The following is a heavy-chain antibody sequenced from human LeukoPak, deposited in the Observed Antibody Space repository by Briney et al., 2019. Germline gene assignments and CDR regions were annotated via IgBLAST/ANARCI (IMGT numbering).Heavy chain of an antibody. CDR2: INPSGGST. J-gene: IGHJ4*02. CDR3: ARGRNYYDSSGYYYLYY. CDR1: GYTFTSYY. Sequence: ASVKVSCKASGYTFTSYYMHWVRQAPGQGLEWMGIINPSGGSTSYAQKFQGRVTMTRDNSKNTLYLQMNSLRAEDTAVYYCARGRNYYDSSGYYYLYYWGQGTLVTVSS. V-gene: IGHV1-46*01. D-gene: IGHD3-22*01.